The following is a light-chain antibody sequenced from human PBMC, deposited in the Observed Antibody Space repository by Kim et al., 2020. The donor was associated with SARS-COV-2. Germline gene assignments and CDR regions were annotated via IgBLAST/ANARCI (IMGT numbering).Light chain of an antibody. CDR2: DAS. Sequence: SVYPGERATLSCRASQSVSSYLAWYQQKPGQAPRLLIYDASNRATGIPARFSGSGSGTDFTLTISSLEPEDFAVYYCQQRSNWLTFGGGTKVDIK. CDR1: QSVSSY. V-gene: IGKV3-11*01. CDR3: QQRSNWLT. J-gene: IGKJ4*01.